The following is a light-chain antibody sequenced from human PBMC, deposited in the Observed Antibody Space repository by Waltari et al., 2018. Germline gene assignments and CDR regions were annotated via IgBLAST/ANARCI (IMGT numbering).Light chain of an antibody. CDR1: QSVSIY. CDR2: DAS. Sequence: EIVLTQSPATLSLSPGERATLACRASQSVSIYLAWYQQKPGQAPRLLISDASNRGTGIPARFSGSGSWTYFTITISSQEHEGFAVYCCQQRRNWPLTFGGGTPVEIK. J-gene: IGKJ4*01. V-gene: IGKV3-11*01. CDR3: QQRRNWPLT.